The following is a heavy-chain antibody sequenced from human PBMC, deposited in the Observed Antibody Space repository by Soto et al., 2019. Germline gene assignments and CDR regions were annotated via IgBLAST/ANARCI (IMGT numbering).Heavy chain of an antibody. J-gene: IGHJ6*03. CDR1: GGSISSSSYY. CDR2: IYYSGST. Sequence: SETLSLTCTVSGGSISSSSYYWGWIRQPPGKGLEWIGSIYYSGSTYYNPSLKSRVTISVDTSKNQFSLKLSSVTAADTAVYYCARLKGLGVVISWYMDVWGKGTTVTVPS. V-gene: IGHV4-39*01. D-gene: IGHD3-3*01. CDR3: ARLKGLGVVISWYMDV.